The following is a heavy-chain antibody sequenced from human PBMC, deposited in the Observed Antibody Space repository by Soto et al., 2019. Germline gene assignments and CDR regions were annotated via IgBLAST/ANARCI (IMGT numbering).Heavy chain of an antibody. CDR1: GGSISSGGYY. V-gene: IGHV4-31*03. CDR3: ARDIDGSFFDY. D-gene: IGHD3-10*01. J-gene: IGHJ4*02. Sequence: SETLSLTCTVSGGSISSGGYYWSWIRQHPGKGLEWIGYIYYSGSTYYNPSLKSRVTISVDTSKNQFSLKLSSVTAADTAVYYCARDIDGSFFDYWGQGSLVIVSS. CDR2: IYYSGST.